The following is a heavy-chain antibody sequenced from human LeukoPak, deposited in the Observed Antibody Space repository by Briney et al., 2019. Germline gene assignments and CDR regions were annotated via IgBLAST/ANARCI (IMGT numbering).Heavy chain of an antibody. Sequence: GGSLRLSCAASGFTFSDYYMSWIRQAPGKGLEWVSYISSSGSTIYYADSVKGRFTISRDNAKNSPYLQMNSLRAEDTAVYYCARSPDYCGGDCYPDYYYYYMDVWGKGTTVTVSS. V-gene: IGHV3-11*04. D-gene: IGHD2-21*02. CDR3: ARSPDYCGGDCYPDYYYYYMDV. CDR1: GFTFSDYY. CDR2: ISSSGSTI. J-gene: IGHJ6*03.